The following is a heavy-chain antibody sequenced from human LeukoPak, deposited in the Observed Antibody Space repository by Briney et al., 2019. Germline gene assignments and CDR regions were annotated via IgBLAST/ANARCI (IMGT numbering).Heavy chain of an antibody. Sequence: PGGSLRLSCAASGFTFSSYWMSWVRQAPGKGLEWVANIKQDGSEKYYVDSVKGRFTISRDNAKNSLYLQMNSLRAEDTAVYYCARVVRLGDYGDYGFRYYYYMDVWGKGTTVTVSS. CDR3: ARVVRLGDYGDYGFRYYYYMDV. CDR1: GFTFSSYW. D-gene: IGHD4-17*01. J-gene: IGHJ6*03. CDR2: IKQDGSEK. V-gene: IGHV3-7*01.